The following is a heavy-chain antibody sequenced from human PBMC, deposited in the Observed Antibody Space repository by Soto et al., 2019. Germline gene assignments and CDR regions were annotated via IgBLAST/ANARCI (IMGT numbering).Heavy chain of an antibody. J-gene: IGHJ4*02. CDR3: AKGYFDWLSHVYFDY. CDR2: ISGSGGGT. Sequence: LRLSCAASGFTFRSFAMGWVRQAPGKGLEWVSGISGSGGGTYYADSVKGRFTISRDNSKNTLYLQMNTLRVEDTAIYYCAKGYFDWLSHVYFDYWGQGTLATVSS. V-gene: IGHV3-23*01. CDR1: GFTFRSFA. D-gene: IGHD3-9*01.